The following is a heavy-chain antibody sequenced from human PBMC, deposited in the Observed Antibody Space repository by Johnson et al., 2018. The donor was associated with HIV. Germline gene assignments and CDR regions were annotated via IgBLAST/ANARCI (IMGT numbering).Heavy chain of an antibody. CDR2: ISGSGGST. Sequence: EVQLVESGGGLVQPGGSLRLSCVASGFTVSSSYMSWVRQAPGKGLDWVAAISGSGGSTYYADSVKGRFTISRDNSKNTLYLQMNSLRAEDTAVYYCAKEGADYNFWSGYSSNAFDIWGQGTMVTVSS. J-gene: IGHJ3*02. CDR3: AKEGADYNFWSGYSSNAFDI. CDR1: GFTVSSSY. D-gene: IGHD3-3*01. V-gene: IGHV3-23*04.